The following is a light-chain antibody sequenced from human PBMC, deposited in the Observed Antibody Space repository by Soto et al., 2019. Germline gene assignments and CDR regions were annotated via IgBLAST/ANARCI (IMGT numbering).Light chain of an antibody. CDR2: KAS. CDR3: QHYNSYSEA. CDR1: QTISSW. J-gene: IGKJ1*01. Sequence: DIQMTQSPSTLSGSVGDRVTITCRASQTISSWLAWYQPKPGKAPKLRIYKASTLKSGVPSRFSGSGSGTEFTLTISSLQPDDFATDYCQHYNSYSEAFGQGTKVELK. V-gene: IGKV1-5*03.